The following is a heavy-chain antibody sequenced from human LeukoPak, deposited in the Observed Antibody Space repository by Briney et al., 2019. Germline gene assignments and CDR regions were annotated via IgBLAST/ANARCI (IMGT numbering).Heavy chain of an antibody. CDR1: GFTFSSYW. CDR2: INSDGSST. J-gene: IGHJ5*02. Sequence: GGSLRLSCAASGFTFSSYWMHWVRQAPGKGLVWVSRINSDGSSTSYANSVKGRFTISRDNAKNTLYLQMNSLRAEDTAVYYCARDRGYSSSWELANWFDPWGQGTLVTVSS. CDR3: ARDRGYSSSWELANWFDP. D-gene: IGHD6-13*01. V-gene: IGHV3-74*01.